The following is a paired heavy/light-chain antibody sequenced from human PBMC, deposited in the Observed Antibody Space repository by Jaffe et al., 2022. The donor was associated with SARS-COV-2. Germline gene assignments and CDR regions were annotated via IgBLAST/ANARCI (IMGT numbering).Heavy chain of an antibody. CDR3: ASGPVVGAPEY. D-gene: IGHD1-26*01. CDR1: GFSFSSYW. J-gene: IGHJ4*02. Sequence: EVQLVESGGGLVQPGGSLRLSCAGSGFSFSSYWIQWVRQAPGKGLMWVSRTNNDGSSTNYADSVKGRFTISRDNARNTLYMQMNSLRAEDTAVYYCASGPVVGAPEYWGQGTQVSVSS. CDR2: TNNDGSST. V-gene: IGHV3-74*01.
Light chain of an antibody. CDR1: QSVSSY. V-gene: IGKV3-11*01. J-gene: IGKJ2*01. Sequence: EIVLTQSPATLSLSPGEGVTLSCRASQSVSSYLGWYQQKPGQAPRLLIYDASKRATGIPARISGSGSGTDFTLTIGSLEPEDFALYYCQQRSNWPYTFGQGTKLEIK. CDR2: DAS. CDR3: QQRSNWPYT.